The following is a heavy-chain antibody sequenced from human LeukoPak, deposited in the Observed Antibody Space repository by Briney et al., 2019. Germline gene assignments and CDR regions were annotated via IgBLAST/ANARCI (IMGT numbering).Heavy chain of an antibody. D-gene: IGHD3-10*01. J-gene: IGHJ5*02. CDR2: INHSGST. V-gene: IGHV4-34*01. CDR1: GGSFSGYY. CDR3: ARAKYYYGQRFDP. Sequence: SETLSLTCAAYGGSFSGYYWSWIRQPPGKGLEWIGEINHSGSTNYNPSLKSRVTISVDTSKNQFSLKLSSVTAADTAVYYCARAKYYYGQRFDPWGQGTLVTVSS.